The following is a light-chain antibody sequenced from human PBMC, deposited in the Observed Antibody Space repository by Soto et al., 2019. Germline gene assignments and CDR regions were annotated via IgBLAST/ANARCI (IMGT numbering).Light chain of an antibody. CDR1: QSISSW. Sequence: DIQMTQSPSTLSASVGDRVTITCRASQSISSWLAWYQQKPGKAPKLLIYKASSLESGVPSRFSGRGYGTEFTLTISSLQPDDFATYYCQQYNSYSEAFGQGTKV. J-gene: IGKJ1*01. CDR2: KAS. CDR3: QQYNSYSEA. V-gene: IGKV1-5*03.